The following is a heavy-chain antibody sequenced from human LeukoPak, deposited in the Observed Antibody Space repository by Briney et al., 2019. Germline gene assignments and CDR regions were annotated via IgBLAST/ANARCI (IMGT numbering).Heavy chain of an antibody. D-gene: IGHD3-16*01. CDR1: EFPFSVYA. Sequence: GGSLRLSCEVSEFPFSVYAMAWVRQAPGQGLEWVSAIDASGSDTYYTDSVKGRFTISRDNSKNTLFLQMNSLRAEDTAVYYCAKLGGQEVHNYYVAVWGKGTTVAVSS. CDR2: IDASGSDT. V-gene: IGHV3-23*01. CDR3: AKLGGQEVHNYYVAV. J-gene: IGHJ6*03.